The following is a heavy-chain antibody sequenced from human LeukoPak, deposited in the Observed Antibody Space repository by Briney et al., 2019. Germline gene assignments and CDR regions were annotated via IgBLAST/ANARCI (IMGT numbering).Heavy chain of an antibody. J-gene: IGHJ6*02. Sequence: PGGSLRLSCAASGFTFSRYWLTWVRQAPRKWRERVANMNEAGSAKFDVASVKGRFTTSRDNAQTSVFLKMHSLRAEDTAVYYCARVILGVAQYSGLDVWGQGTTVTVSS. CDR1: GFTFSRYW. CDR2: MNEAGSAK. CDR3: ARVILGVAQYSGLDV. D-gene: IGHD2/OR15-2a*01. V-gene: IGHV3-7*01.